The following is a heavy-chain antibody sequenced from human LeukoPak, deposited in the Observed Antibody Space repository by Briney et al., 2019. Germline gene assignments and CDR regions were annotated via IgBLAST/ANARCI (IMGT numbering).Heavy chain of an antibody. J-gene: IGHJ4*02. CDR3: ARDSSGWYSDY. D-gene: IGHD6-19*01. CDR1: GFTFSSYA. V-gene: IGHV3-7*01. CDR2: IKQDGSEK. Sequence: GGSLRLSCAASGFTFSSYAMSWVRQAPGKGLEWVANIKQDGSEKYYVDSVKGRFTISRDNAKNSLYLQMNSLRAEDTAVYYCARDSSGWYSDYWGQGTLVTASS.